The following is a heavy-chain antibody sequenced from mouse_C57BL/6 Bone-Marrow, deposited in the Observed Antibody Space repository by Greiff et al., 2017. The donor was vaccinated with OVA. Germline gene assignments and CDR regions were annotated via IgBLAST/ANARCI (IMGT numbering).Heavy chain of an antibody. D-gene: IGHD2-1*01. CDR3: ARDRGGNYVGGYWYFDV. CDR1: GFTFSDYY. J-gene: IGHJ1*03. V-gene: IGHV5-16*01. Sequence: EVMLVESAGGLVQPGSSLKLSCTASGFTFSDYYMAWVRQVPEKGLEWVANINYDGSSTYYLDSLKSRFIISRDNAKNILYLQMSSLKSEDTATYYCARDRGGNYVGGYWYFDVWGTGTTVTVSS. CDR2: INYDGSST.